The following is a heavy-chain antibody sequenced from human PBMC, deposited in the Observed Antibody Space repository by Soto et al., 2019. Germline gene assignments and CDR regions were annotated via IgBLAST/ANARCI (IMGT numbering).Heavy chain of an antibody. J-gene: IGHJ4*02. CDR3: ARVRRYYDILTGYYIFDY. CDR1: GYTFTSYG. Sequence: ASVKVSCKASGYTFTSYGISWVRQAPGQGLEWMGWISAYNGNTNYAQKLQGRVTMTTDTSTSTAYMELRSLRSDDTAVYYCARVRRYYDILTGYYIFDYWGQGTLVTVSS. D-gene: IGHD3-9*01. V-gene: IGHV1-18*04. CDR2: ISAYNGNT.